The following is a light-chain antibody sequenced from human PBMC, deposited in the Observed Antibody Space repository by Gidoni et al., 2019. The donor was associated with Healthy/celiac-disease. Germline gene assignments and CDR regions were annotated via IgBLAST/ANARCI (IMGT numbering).Light chain of an antibody. V-gene: IGKV3-11*01. J-gene: IGKJ2*01. Sequence: EIVLTQSPATLSLSPGERATLSCRASQSVSSYVAWYQQKPGQAPRLLIYDASNRATGIPARFSGSGSGTDFTLTISSLEPEDFAVYYCQQRSNWPPYTFXQXTKLXIK. CDR1: QSVSSY. CDR3: QQRSNWPPYT. CDR2: DAS.